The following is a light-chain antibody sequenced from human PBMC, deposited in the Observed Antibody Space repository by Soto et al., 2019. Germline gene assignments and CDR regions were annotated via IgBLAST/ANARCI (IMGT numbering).Light chain of an antibody. V-gene: IGKV4-1*01. CDR3: QQYGSTPPS. CDR2: WAS. CDR1: QSVLYSSNNKND. J-gene: IGKJ2*01. Sequence: DIVMTQSPDSLAVSLGERATINCKSSQSVLYSSNNKNDLAWYQQRPGQPPKLLIYWASTRESGVPERFSGSGSETEFTRTITSLQAEDVAVYYWQQYGSTPPSFGQGTKLEIK.